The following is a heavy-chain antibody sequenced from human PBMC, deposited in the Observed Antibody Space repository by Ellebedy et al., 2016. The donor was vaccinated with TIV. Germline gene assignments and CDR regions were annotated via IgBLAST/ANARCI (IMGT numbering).Heavy chain of an antibody. Sequence: GESLKISCAASGFTFTTYWMSWVRQAPGKGLEFVAKLNQDGNERYYVDSVKGRFTISRDNAKNSLYLQMSSLRAEDTAIYYCARLYYRTCDIWGRGTMVTVSS. D-gene: IGHD1-26*01. CDR1: GFTFTTYW. V-gene: IGHV3-7*03. J-gene: IGHJ3*02. CDR3: ARLYYRTCDI. CDR2: LNQDGNER.